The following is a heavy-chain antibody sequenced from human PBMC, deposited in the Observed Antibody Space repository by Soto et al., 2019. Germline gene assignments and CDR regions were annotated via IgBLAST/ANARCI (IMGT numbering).Heavy chain of an antibody. D-gene: IGHD1-7*01. CDR1: GGSISSGGYY. V-gene: IGHV4-31*03. J-gene: IGHJ4*02. CDR3: ARGPWGSTGTTI. Sequence: SETLSLTCTVSGGSISSGGYYWSWIRQHPGKGLEWIGYIYYSGSTYYNPSLKSRVTISVDTSKNQFSLKLSSVTAADTAVYYCARGPWGSTGTTIWGQGTLVTVSS. CDR2: IYYSGST.